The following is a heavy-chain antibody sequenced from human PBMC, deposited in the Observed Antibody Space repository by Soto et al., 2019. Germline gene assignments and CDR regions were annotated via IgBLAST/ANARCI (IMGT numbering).Heavy chain of an antibody. CDR2: INSDGSST. Sequence: GGSLRLSCAASGFTFSSYWMHWVRQAPGKGLVWVSRINSDGSSTSYADSVKGRFTISRDNAKNTLYLQMNSLRAEDTAVYYCAAEGGIDYDNLTGPFDFRGQGTLVTVSS. CDR1: GFTFSSYW. V-gene: IGHV3-74*01. J-gene: IGHJ4*01. D-gene: IGHD3-9*01. CDR3: AAEGGIDYDNLTGPFDF.